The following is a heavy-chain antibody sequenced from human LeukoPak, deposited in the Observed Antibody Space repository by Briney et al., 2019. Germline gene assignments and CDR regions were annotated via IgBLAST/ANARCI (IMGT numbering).Heavy chain of an antibody. CDR2: ISSSSSSI. Sequence: GGSLRLSCAASVFILSSYSMNWVRQAPGRGLEWVLYISSSSSSIYYADSVKGRFTISGDNAKDSLYLQMNSLRAEDTAVYYCARDVNSFRSLVVVPAAVDYWGQGTLVTVSS. V-gene: IGHV3-48*04. J-gene: IGHJ4*02. D-gene: IGHD2-2*01. CDR1: VFILSSYS. CDR3: ARDVNSFRSLVVVPAAVDY.